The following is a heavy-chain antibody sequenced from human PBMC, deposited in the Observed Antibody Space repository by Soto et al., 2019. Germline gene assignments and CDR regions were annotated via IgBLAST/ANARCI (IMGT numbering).Heavy chain of an antibody. Sequence: QVQLVQSGAEVKKPGASVKVSCKGSGYTFSSYGITGVRQVPGQGLERMGWTSAYHGNRNYAQNLQGRVIMTTDTSTSTAYMELSGLRSDDTAVYFCARSPSFGGGSCNRDNWFDPWGQGTLVTVSS. CDR2: TSAYHGNR. J-gene: IGHJ5*02. CDR1: GYTFSSYG. D-gene: IGHD2-15*01. V-gene: IGHV1-18*01. CDR3: ARSPSFGGGSCNRDNWFDP.